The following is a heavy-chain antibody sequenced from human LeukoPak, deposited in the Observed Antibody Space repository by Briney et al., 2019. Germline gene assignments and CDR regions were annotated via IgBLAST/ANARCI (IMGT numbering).Heavy chain of an antibody. CDR3: AKDGASRIAVAGSLLDY. J-gene: IGHJ4*02. CDR2: ISYDGSNK. CDR1: GFTFSSYG. V-gene: IGHV3-30*18. D-gene: IGHD6-19*01. Sequence: PGGSLRLSCAASGFTFSSYGIHWVRQAPGKGLEWVAVISYDGSNKYYADSVKGRFTISRDNSKNTLYLQMNSLRAEDTAVYYCAKDGASRIAVAGSLLDYWGQGTLVTVSS.